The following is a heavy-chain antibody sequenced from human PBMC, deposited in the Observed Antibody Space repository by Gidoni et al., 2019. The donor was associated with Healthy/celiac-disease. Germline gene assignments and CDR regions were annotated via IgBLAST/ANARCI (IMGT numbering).Heavy chain of an antibody. Sequence: EVQLVESGGGLIQPGGSLRLSCAASGFTVSSNYMSWVRQAPGKGLEWVSVIYSGGSTYYADSVKGRFTISRDNSKNTLYLQMNSLRAEDTAVYYCASTREMATITSYYYYYMDVWGKGTTVTVSS. CDR1: GFTVSSNY. CDR3: ASTREMATITSYYYYYMDV. D-gene: IGHD5-12*01. J-gene: IGHJ6*03. V-gene: IGHV3-53*01. CDR2: IYSGGST.